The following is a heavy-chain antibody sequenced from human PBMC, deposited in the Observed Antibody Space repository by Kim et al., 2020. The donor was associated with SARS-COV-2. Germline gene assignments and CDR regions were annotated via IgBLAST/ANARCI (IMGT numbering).Heavy chain of an antibody. D-gene: IGHD3-3*01. CDR2: ISGDGGST. V-gene: IGHV3-43*02. Sequence: GGSLRLSCAASGFTFDDYAMHWVRQAPGKGLEWVSLISGDGGSTYYADSVKGRFTISRDNSKNSLYLQINSLRTEDTALYYCAKDIPSGVVSHRWYYGMDVWGQGTTVTVSS. CDR1: GFTFDDYA. CDR3: AKDIPSGVVSHRWYYGMDV. J-gene: IGHJ6*02.